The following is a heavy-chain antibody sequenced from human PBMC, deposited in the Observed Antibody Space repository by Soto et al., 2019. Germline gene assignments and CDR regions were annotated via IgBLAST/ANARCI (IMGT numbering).Heavy chain of an antibody. Sequence: QVQLQESGPGLVKPSETLSLTCTVSGGSVSSGSYYWSWIRQPPGKGLEWIGYIYYSGSTNYNPSLQSRVTISVDTSKNQFSLKLSSVTAADTAVYYCAREGSSGCLDYWGQGTLVTVSS. D-gene: IGHD6-19*01. CDR3: AREGSSGCLDY. V-gene: IGHV4-61*01. CDR2: IYYSGST. J-gene: IGHJ4*02. CDR1: GGSVSSGSYY.